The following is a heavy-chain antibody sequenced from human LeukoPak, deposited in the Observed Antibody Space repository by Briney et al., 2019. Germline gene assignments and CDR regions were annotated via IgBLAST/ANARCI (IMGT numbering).Heavy chain of an antibody. Sequence: PSETLSLTCAVYGGSFSSYYWSWIRQPPGKGLEWIGYIYYSGSTNYNPSLKSRVTISVDTSKNQFSLKLSSVTAADTAVYYCATQLGHGYYYYGMDVWGQGTTVTVSS. CDR3: ATQLGHGYYYYGMDV. CDR2: IYYSGST. CDR1: GGSFSSYY. J-gene: IGHJ6*02. D-gene: IGHD3-16*01. V-gene: IGHV4-59*08.